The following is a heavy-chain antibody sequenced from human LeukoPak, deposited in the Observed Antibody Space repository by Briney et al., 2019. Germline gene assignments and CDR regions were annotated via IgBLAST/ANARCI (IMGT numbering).Heavy chain of an antibody. V-gene: IGHV3-53*01. CDR1: GFTVNNNY. CDR3: AIGSYCSGGSCYPLFDY. J-gene: IGHJ4*02. D-gene: IGHD2-15*01. Sequence: GGSLRLSCAASGFTVNNNYMNWVRQAPGKGLEGVSGIYSDGSTYYADSVKGRFTISRDSSKNTLYLQMNSLRAEDTAVYYCAIGSYCSGGSCYPLFDYWGRGTLVTVSS. CDR2: IYSDGST.